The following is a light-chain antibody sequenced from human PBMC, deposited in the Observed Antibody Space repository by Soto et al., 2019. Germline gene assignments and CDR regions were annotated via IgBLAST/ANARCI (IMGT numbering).Light chain of an antibody. CDR2: DAS. Sequence: EIVLTQSPATLSLSPGERATLSCRASQSVKSYLAWYQQRPGQAPRLLIYDASNRATGIPARFSGSGSGTDFTLTISSLEPEDFAVYYCQQRSSWPPPTFGGGTRVDMK. V-gene: IGKV3-11*01. CDR1: QSVKSY. CDR3: QQRSSWPPPT. J-gene: IGKJ4*01.